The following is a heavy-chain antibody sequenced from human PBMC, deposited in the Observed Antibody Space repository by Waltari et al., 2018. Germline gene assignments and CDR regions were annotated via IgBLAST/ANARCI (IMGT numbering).Heavy chain of an antibody. J-gene: IGHJ4*02. CDR1: GFTFSSYA. D-gene: IGHD3-3*01. V-gene: IGHV3-23*01. Sequence: EVQLLESGGGLVQPGGSLRLSCAASGFTFSSYAMSWVRRAPGKGLEWVSAISGSGGSTYYADSVKGRFTISRDNSKNTLYLQMNSLRAEDTAVYYCAKAAYYDFWSGYWAFDYWGQGTLVTVSS. CDR2: ISGSGGST. CDR3: AKAAYYDFWSGYWAFDY.